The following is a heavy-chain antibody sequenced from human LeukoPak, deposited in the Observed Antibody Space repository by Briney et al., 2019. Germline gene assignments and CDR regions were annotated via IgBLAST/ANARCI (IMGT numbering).Heavy chain of an antibody. CDR1: GYSFTSYW. V-gene: IGHV5-51*01. J-gene: IGHJ4*02. D-gene: IGHD3-22*01. Sequence: GESLKISCKGSGYSFTSYWIGWVRQMPGKGLEWMGIIYPGDSDTRYSPSFQGQVTISADKSISTAYLQWSSLKASDTAMYSCARGHDTSGYYYGYWGQGTLVTVSS. CDR2: IYPGDSDT. CDR3: ARGHDTSGYYYGY.